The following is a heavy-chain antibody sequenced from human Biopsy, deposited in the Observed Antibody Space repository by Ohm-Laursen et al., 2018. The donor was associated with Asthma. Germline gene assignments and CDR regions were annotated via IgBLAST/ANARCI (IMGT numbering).Heavy chain of an antibody. V-gene: IGHV1-69*01. CDR2: IMTVFGTT. CDR1: GGTFSNFA. D-gene: IGHD4-17*01. CDR3: ARDYDGDYVQRHLPLAY. Sequence: GSSVKVSCKVPGGTFSNFAISWVRQAPGQGLEWLGGIMTVFGTTNYAQNFQGRLTLTADESTSTAYMELSSLRSEDTAVYFCARDYDGDYVQRHLPLAYWGQGTLVTVSS. J-gene: IGHJ4*02.